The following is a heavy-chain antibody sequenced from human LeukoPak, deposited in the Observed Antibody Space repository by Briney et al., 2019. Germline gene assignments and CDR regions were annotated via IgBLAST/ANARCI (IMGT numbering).Heavy chain of an antibody. D-gene: IGHD6-19*01. Sequence: ASVKVSCKASGYTFTSYGISWVRQAPGQGLEWMGWISAYNANTNFAQNLQGRVTMTTDTSTSTAYMELRSLRSDDTAVYYCARVQGSSGWYIFDYWGQGTLVTVSS. J-gene: IGHJ4*02. CDR1: GYTFTSYG. CDR3: ARVQGSSGWYIFDY. V-gene: IGHV1-18*01. CDR2: ISAYNANT.